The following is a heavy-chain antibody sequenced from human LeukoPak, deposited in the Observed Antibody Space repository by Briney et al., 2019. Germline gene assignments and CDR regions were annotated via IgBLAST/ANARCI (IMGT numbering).Heavy chain of an antibody. CDR1: GYTLTELS. D-gene: IGHD6-25*01. CDR2: FDPEDGET. Sequence: GASVKVSCKVSGYTLTELSMHWVRQAPGKGLEWMGGFDPEDGETIYAQKFQGRVTMTEDTSTDTAYMELSSLRSEDTAVYYCATAVRWGQGSGNDYWGQGTLVTVSS. CDR3: ATAVRWGQGSGNDY. V-gene: IGHV1-24*01. J-gene: IGHJ4*02.